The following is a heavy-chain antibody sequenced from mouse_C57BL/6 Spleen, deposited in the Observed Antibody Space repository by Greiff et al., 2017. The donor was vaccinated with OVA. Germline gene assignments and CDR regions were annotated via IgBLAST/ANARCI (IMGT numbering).Heavy chain of an antibody. J-gene: IGHJ4*01. Sequence: EVMLVESGGGLVQPGGSLSLSCAASGFTFPDYYLSWVRPPPGKALEWLGFLMNNANGDTTEYSASGKCRCTISRDNSQSILYLQMKALRSEDSATYYCARLPYGSSYDYAMDYWGQGTSVTVSS. D-gene: IGHD1-1*01. CDR2: LMNNANGDTT. CDR1: GFTFPDYY. CDR3: ARLPYGSSYDYAMDY. V-gene: IGHV7-3*01.